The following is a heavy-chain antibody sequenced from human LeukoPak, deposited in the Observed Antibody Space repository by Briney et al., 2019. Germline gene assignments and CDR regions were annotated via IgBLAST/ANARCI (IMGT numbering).Heavy chain of an antibody. J-gene: IGHJ6*04. D-gene: IGHD3-10*02. CDR1: GFTFSSYE. Sequence: PGGSLRLSCAASGFTFSSYEMNWVRQAPGKGLEWVSYISSSGSAIYYADSVKGRFTISRGNAKNSLYLQMNSLRAEDTAVYYCAELSITMIGGVWGKGTTVTISS. V-gene: IGHV3-48*03. CDR3: AELSITMIGGV. CDR2: ISSSGSAI.